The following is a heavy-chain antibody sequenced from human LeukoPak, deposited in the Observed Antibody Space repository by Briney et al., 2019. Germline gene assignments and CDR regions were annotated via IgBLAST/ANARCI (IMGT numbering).Heavy chain of an antibody. J-gene: IGHJ5*02. D-gene: IGHD5-12*01. CDR3: ARGGSGYALNWFDP. V-gene: IGHV4-59*01. Sequence: SETLSLTCTVSGGSIGSYYWSWIRQPPGKGLEWIGHISYSGSTNYNPSLKSRVTISVDTSKNQFSLKLSSVTAADTAVYYCARGGSGYALNWFDPWGQGTLVTVST. CDR1: GGSIGSYY. CDR2: ISYSGST.